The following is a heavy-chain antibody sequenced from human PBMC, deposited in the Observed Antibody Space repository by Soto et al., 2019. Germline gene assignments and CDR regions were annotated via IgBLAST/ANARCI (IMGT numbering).Heavy chain of an antibody. V-gene: IGHV4-59*01. D-gene: IGHD4-17*01. CDR3: ARRNGDYPRIYYFDS. J-gene: IGHJ4*02. CDR1: AASISSDN. Sequence: LSLTCTVSAASISSDNWGWIRQSPGRGLEWIGHIDNSGVINNNPSLKGRVSISVDTSKNQFSLNLSSVTAADTAVYYCARRNGDYPRIYYFDSWGQGTLVTVSS. CDR2: IDNSGVI.